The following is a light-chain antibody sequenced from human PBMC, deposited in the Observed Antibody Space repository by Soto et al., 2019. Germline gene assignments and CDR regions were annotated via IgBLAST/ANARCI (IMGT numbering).Light chain of an antibody. J-gene: IGLJ1*01. CDR3: CSYAGSYTGV. CDR1: SSDVGGYNY. Sequence: ALTQPRSVSGSPGQSVTLSCTGTSSDVGGYNYVSWYQQHPGKAPKLMIYDVSKRPSGVPDRFSGSKSGNTASLTISGLQAEDEADYYCCSYAGSYTGVFGTGTKVTVL. CDR2: DVS. V-gene: IGLV2-11*01.